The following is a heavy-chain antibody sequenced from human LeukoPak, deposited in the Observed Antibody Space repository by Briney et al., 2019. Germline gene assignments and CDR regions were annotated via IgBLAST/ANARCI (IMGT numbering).Heavy chain of an antibody. CDR1: GGSFSGYY. CDR2: INHSGST. CDR3: ARGGGYSSSLVGFVP. V-gene: IGHV4-34*01. J-gene: IGHJ5*02. Sequence: PSETLSLTCAVYGGSFSGYYWSWIRQPPGKGLEWIGEINHSGSTNYNPSLKSRVTISVDTSKNQFSLKLSSVTAADTAVYYCARGGGYSSSLVGFVPWGQRTLVTVSS. D-gene: IGHD6-6*01.